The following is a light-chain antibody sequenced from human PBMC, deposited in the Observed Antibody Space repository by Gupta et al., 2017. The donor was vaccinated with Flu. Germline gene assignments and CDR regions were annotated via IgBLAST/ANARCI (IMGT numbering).Light chain of an antibody. CDR1: CSNIGSNT. CDR2: NNN. V-gene: IGLV1-44*01. CDR3: AARDDSLNGPV. Sequence: QSVLTQSPSASGTPGQRVAISCSASCSNIGSNTVDWYQQLPGTAPKLLIYNNNRRPSGVPDRFSGSKSGTSASLAISGLQSEYEADYYCAARDDSLNGPVFGGGTKLTVL. J-gene: IGLJ3*02.